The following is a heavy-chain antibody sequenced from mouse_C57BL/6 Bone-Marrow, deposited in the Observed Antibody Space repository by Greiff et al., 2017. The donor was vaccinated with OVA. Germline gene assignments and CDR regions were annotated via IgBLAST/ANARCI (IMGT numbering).Heavy chain of an antibody. D-gene: IGHD2-5*01. V-gene: IGHV1-61*01. CDR1: GYTFTSYW. Sequence: QVQLQQPGAELVRPGSSVKLSCKASGYTFTSYWMDWVKQRPGQGLEWIGNIYPSDSETHYNQKFKDKATLTVDKSSSTAYMQLSSLTSEDSAVYYCARPLIVTTSYWYFDVWGTGTTVTVSS. CDR3: ARPLIVTTSYWYFDV. CDR2: IYPSDSET. J-gene: IGHJ1*03.